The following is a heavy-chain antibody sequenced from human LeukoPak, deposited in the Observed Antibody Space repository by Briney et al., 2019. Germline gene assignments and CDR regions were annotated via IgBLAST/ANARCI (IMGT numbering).Heavy chain of an antibody. CDR3: ARETLRYFDWLSAYWFDP. V-gene: IGHV3-7*03. D-gene: IGHD3-9*01. CDR2: IKQDGSEK. Sequence: GGSLRLSCAASGFTFSSYWMSWVRQAPGKGLEWVANIKQDGSEKYYVDSVKGRFTISRDNAKNSLYLQMNSLRAEDTAVYYCARETLRYFDWLSAYWFDPWGQGTLVTVSS. CDR1: GFTFSSYW. J-gene: IGHJ5*02.